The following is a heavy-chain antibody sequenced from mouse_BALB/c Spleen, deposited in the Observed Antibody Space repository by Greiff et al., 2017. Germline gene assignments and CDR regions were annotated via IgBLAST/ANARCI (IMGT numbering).Heavy chain of an antibody. CDR2: IFPGTGTT. V-gene: IGHV1S132*01. D-gene: IGHD1-2*01. J-gene: IGHJ1*01. CDR3: ARSGVPFITTIWYCDV. CDR1: GYTFTSYW. Sequence: VQLQQSGAELVKPGASVKLSCKTSGYTFTSYWIQWVKQRPGQGLGWIGEIFPGTGTTYYNEKFKGKATLTIDTSSSTAYMQLSSLTSEDSAVYFCARSGVPFITTIWYCDVWGAGTTVTVSS.